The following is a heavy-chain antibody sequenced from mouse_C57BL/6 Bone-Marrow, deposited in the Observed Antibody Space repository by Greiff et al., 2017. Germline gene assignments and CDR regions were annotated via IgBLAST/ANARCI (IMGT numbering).Heavy chain of an antibody. D-gene: IGHD2-4*01. CDR1: GYTFTDYY. J-gene: IGHJ4*01. CDR3: AYDYSYAMDY. V-gene: IGHV1-19*01. Sequence: EVQLQQSGPVLVKPGASVKMSCKASGYTFTDYYMNWVKQSHGKSLEWIGVINPYNGGTSYNQKFKGKATLTVDKSSSTAYMELNSLTSEDSAVYYCAYDYSYAMDYWGQGTSVTVSS. CDR2: INPYNGGT.